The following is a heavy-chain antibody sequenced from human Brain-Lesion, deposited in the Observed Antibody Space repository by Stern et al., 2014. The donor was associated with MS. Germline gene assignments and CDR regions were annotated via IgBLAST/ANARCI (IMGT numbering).Heavy chain of an antibody. V-gene: IGHV3-9*01. D-gene: IGHD1-14*01. Sequence: EVQLVESGGDLVQPGRSLRLSCAAFGFTFDDYAMHWVRPAPGKGLAWAAGISWNSGTIGYADSVKGRFTTSRDNAYSSLYLQMNSLRPEDTALYYCARDITGSSAYFAYWGQGTLVTVSS. CDR2: ISWNSGTI. CDR3: ARDITGSSAYFAY. J-gene: IGHJ4*02. CDR1: GFTFDDYA.